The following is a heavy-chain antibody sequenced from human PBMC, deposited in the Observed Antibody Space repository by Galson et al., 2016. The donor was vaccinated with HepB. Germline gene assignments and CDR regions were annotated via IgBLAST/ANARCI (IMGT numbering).Heavy chain of an antibody. D-gene: IGHD2-8*02. CDR2: INPSSGST. CDR1: GGTFSSYA. V-gene: IGHV1-46*01. CDR3: GRVPEAVLVGDY. J-gene: IGHJ4*02. Sequence: SVKVSCKASGGTFSSYALSWVRQAPGQGLEWMGIINPSSGSTAYSQKFQGRVTMTRDTSTTTVYMELSSLRSEDTAMYYCGRVPEAVLVGDYWGQGTLVTVSS.